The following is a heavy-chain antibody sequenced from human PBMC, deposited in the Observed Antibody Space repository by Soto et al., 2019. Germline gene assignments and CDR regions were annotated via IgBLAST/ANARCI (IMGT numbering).Heavy chain of an antibody. J-gene: IGHJ3*02. CDR2: IGSVGGDT. CDR1: GFTFYSYA. CDR3: VKDRMAYNSVWDPFDI. D-gene: IGHD1-20*01. Sequence: GGSLRLSCAASGFTFYSYAMSWVRQAPGKGLEWVSTIGSVGGDTYYADSVKGRFTISRDDSKNTLLLQMNSLRAEDTAVYYCVKDRMAYNSVWDPFDIWGQGTMVTVS. V-gene: IGHV3-23*01.